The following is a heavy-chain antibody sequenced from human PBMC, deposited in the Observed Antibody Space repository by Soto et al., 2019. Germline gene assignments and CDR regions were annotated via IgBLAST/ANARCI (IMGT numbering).Heavy chain of an antibody. D-gene: IGHD4-17*01. V-gene: IGHV1-46*03. CDR3: AREDQEHGDYVFDP. CDR2: INPSGGST. J-gene: IGHJ5*02. CDR1: GYTFTSYD. Sequence: ASVKVSCKASGYTFTSYDINWVRQAPGQGLEWMGIINPSGGSTSYAQKFQGRVTMTRDTSTSTVYMELSSLRSEDTAVYYCAREDQEHGDYVFDPWGQGTLVTVSS.